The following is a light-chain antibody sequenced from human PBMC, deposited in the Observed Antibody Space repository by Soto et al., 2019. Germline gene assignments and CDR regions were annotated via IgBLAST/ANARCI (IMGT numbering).Light chain of an antibody. J-gene: IGKJ4*01. CDR2: WAS. CDR3: HQYYTPPFT. V-gene: IGKV4-1*01. CDR1: QSVLYSGNNKNY. Sequence: DIVMTQSPDSLAVSLGERATINCKSSQSVLYSGNNKNYLAWYQHKPGQPPKLLIYWASTRESGVPDRFSGSGSGTDFTLTISSLPAEDVAVYYCHQYYTPPFTFGGGTKVEIK.